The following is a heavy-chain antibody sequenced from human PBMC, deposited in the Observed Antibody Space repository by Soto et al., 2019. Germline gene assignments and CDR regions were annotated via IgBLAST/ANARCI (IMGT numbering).Heavy chain of an antibody. V-gene: IGHV3-23*01. CDR1: GFTFSSYA. Sequence: GGSLRLSCAASGFTFSSYAMSWVRQAPGKGLEWVSAISGSGGSTYYADSVKGRFTISRDNSKNTLYLQMNSLRAEDTAVYYCAKRAVPHSTSNAYFYDHWGRGVLVTVSS. CDR3: AKRAVPHSTSNAYFYDH. D-gene: IGHD3-16*01. CDR2: ISGSGGST. J-gene: IGHJ4*02.